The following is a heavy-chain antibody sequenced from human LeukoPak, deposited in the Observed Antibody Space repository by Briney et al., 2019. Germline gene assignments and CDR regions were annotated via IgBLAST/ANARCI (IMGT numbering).Heavy chain of an antibody. CDR2: IYSGGST. D-gene: IGHD4-11*01. J-gene: IGHJ4*02. CDR1: GFTVSSNY. Sequence: GGSLRLSCAASGFTVSSNYMSWVRQAPGKGLEWVSVIYSGGSTYYADPVKGRFTISRDNAKSSLYLQMNSLRAEDTAVYYCARDRMTTADYWGQGTLVTVSS. V-gene: IGHV3-53*01. CDR3: ARDRMTTADY.